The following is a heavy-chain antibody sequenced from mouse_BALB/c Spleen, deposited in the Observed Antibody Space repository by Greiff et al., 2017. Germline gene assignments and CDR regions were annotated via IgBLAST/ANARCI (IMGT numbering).Heavy chain of an antibody. CDR1: GFSLTSYG. V-gene: IGHV2-9*02. J-gene: IGHJ1*01. CDR3: ARDQEDYGSWYFDV. D-gene: IGHD2-2*01. Sequence: VKLVESGPGLVAPSQSLSITCTVSGFSLTSYGVHWVRQPPGKGLEWLGVIWAGGSTNYNSALMSRLSISKDNSKSQVFLKMNSLQTDDTAMYYCARDQEDYGSWYFDVWGAGTTVTVSS. CDR2: IWAGGST.